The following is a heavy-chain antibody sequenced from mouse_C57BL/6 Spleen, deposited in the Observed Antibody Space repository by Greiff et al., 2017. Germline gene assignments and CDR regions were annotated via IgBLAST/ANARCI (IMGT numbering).Heavy chain of an antibody. V-gene: IGHV1-26*01. J-gene: IGHJ1*03. D-gene: IGHD1-2*01. CDR3: ASPLLRRWYFDV. CDR2: INPNNGGT. CDR1: GYTFTDYY. Sequence: VQLQQSGPELVKPGASVKISCKASGYTFTDYYMNWVKQSHGKSLEWIGDINPNNGGTSYNQKFKGKATLTVDKSSSTAYMELRSLTSEDSAVYYCASPLLRRWYFDVWGTGTTVTVSS.